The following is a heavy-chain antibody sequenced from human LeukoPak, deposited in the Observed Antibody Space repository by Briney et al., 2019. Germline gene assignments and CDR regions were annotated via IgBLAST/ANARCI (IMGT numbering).Heavy chain of an antibody. D-gene: IGHD3-10*01. V-gene: IGHV3-23*01. CDR1: GFTFSSYG. Sequence: PGGSLRLSCAASGFTFSSYGMSWVRQAPGKGLEWVSAISGSGGSTYYADSVKGRFTISRDNSKITLYLQMNSLRAEDTAVYYCAKPEGSGTYYPQGAFDIWGQGTVVTVSS. J-gene: IGHJ3*02. CDR3: AKPEGSGTYYPQGAFDI. CDR2: ISGSGGST.